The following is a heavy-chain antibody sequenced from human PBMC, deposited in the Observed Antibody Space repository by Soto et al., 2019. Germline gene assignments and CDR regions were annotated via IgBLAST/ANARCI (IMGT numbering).Heavy chain of an antibody. Sequence: ASVKVSCKASGYTFTSYAMHWVRQAPGQRLEWMGWINAGNGNTKYSQKFQGRVTITRDTSASTAYMELSSLRSEDTAVYYGARDLQPGHKRWYYYGMDVWGQGTTVIVS. J-gene: IGHJ6*02. D-gene: IGHD5-18*01. CDR2: INAGNGNT. CDR3: ARDLQPGHKRWYYYGMDV. V-gene: IGHV1-3*01. CDR1: GYTFTSYA.